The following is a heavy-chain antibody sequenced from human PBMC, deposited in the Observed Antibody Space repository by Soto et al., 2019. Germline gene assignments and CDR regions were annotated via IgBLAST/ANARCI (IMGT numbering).Heavy chain of an antibody. CDR2: IYYSGST. CDR3: ARVGSGTVTTRGDFDY. V-gene: IGHV4-31*03. D-gene: IGHD4-17*01. Sequence: SETLSLTCTVSGGSISSGGYYWSWIRQHPGKGLEWIGYIYYSGSTYYNPSLKSRVTISVDTSKNQFSLKLSSVTAADTAVYYCARVGSGTVTTRGDFDYWGQGTLVTVSS. CDR1: GGSISSGGYY. J-gene: IGHJ4*02.